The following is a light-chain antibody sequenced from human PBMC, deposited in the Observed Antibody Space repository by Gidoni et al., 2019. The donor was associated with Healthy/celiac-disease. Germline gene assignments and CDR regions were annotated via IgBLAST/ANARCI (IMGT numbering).Light chain of an antibody. J-gene: IGKJ2*01. CDR1: QSISSY. CDR3: QQSYSTGYT. V-gene: IGKV1-39*01. Sequence: DIQMTQSLSSLSASVGGRVTITCRASQSISSYLNWYQQKPGKAPKLLIYAASSLQSGVPSRFSGSGSGTDFTLTISSLQPEDFATYYCQQSYSTGYTFGQGTKLEIK. CDR2: AAS.